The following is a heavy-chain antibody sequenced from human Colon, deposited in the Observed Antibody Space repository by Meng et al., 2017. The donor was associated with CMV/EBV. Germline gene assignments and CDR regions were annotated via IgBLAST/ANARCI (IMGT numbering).Heavy chain of an antibody. CDR3: AKDGSRVTAAGTYFHY. D-gene: IGHD6-13*01. CDR2: IAHDGGNK. V-gene: IGHV3-30*02. CDR1: GFTFTTYG. Sequence: GESLKISCAASGFTFTTYGMHWVRQAPGKGLECVAFIAHDGGNKDYADSVKGRFTISRDNSKNTVYLQMNSLRDEDTAVYYCAKDGSRVTAAGTYFHYWGQGTLVTVSS. J-gene: IGHJ4*02.